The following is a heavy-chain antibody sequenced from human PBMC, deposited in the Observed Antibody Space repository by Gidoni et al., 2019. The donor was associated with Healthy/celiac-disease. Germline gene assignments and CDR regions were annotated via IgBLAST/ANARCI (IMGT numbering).Heavy chain of an antibody. D-gene: IGHD4-17*01. CDR1: GFSLRTSGVG. V-gene: IGHV2-5*01. CDR2: IYWNDDK. CDR3: AHRSTTVVRQIFDY. J-gene: IGHJ4*02. Sequence: QITLKESGPTLGKPTQTLTRTCTFSGFSLRTSGVGVGWIRQPPGKALEWLALIYWNDDKRYSPSLKRRLTITQDTSTNQVVLTLPNMDPVDTATYFCAHRSTTVVRQIFDYLGQGTLVTVSS.